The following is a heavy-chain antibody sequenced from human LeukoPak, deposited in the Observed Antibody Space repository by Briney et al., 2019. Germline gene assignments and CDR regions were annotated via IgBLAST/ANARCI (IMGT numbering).Heavy chain of an antibody. Sequence: GASVKVSCKASGYTFTSYGSSWVGQAPGQGREWVGWISEYNGKRNDAQKRQGRVTMTTDTFTSTAYMKLRSLGSDATAVYYCARDTVLRYFDLQHSEYFQHWGQGTLVTVSS. CDR1: GYTFTSYG. J-gene: IGHJ1*01. CDR2: ISEYNGKR. V-gene: IGHV1-18*01. D-gene: IGHD3-9*01. CDR3: ARDTVLRYFDLQHSEYFQH.